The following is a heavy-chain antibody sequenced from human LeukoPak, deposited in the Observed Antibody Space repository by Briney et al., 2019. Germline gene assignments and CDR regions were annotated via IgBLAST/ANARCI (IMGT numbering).Heavy chain of an antibody. V-gene: IGHV3-30*04. Sequence: GGSLRLSCAASGITFSNYAMHWVRQAPGKGLEWVAVISYDGSDKTYADSVKGRFTISRDNSKNTLYLQMNSLRAEDTAVYYCAREDDYYYDSSGSYFDYWGQGTLVTVSS. J-gene: IGHJ4*02. CDR3: AREDDYYYDSSGSYFDY. CDR2: ISYDGSDK. CDR1: GITFSNYA. D-gene: IGHD3-22*01.